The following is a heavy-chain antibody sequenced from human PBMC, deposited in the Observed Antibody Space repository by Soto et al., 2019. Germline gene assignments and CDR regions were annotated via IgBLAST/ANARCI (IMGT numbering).Heavy chain of an antibody. Sequence: GGSLRLSCAASGFIFSNYGMHWVSQAPGKGLEWVAGISYDGSNKNYADSVKGRFTISRDNSKDTLYLQMNSLGVEDTALYYCAKKKGYCNGGSCYYMDVWGKGTTVTVSS. V-gene: IGHV3-30*18. J-gene: IGHJ6*03. CDR3: AKKKGYCNGGSCYYMDV. CDR2: ISYDGSNK. CDR1: GFIFSNYG. D-gene: IGHD2-15*01.